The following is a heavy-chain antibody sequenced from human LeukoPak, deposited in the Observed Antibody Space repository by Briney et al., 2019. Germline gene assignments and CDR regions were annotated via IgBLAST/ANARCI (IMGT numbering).Heavy chain of an antibody. V-gene: IGHV4-59*01. CDR3: VRGKESAGAIWFDP. CDR2: IYSSGST. CDR1: GGSISSYY. D-gene: IGHD2-8*02. Sequence: SETLPLTCTVSGGSISSYYWTWIRQPPGKGLEWIRCIYSSGSTSYKPSLKSRITISVDTSKIQVSLNLSSVTAADTAVYYCVRGKESAGAIWFDPWGQGTLVTVSS. J-gene: IGHJ5*02.